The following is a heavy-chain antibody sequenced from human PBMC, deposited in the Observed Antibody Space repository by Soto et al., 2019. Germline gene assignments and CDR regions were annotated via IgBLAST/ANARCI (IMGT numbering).Heavy chain of an antibody. J-gene: IGHJ5*02. V-gene: IGHV4-59*01. Sequence: PSETQSLTCTVSGGSISSYYWSWIRQPPGKGLEWIGYIYYSGSTNYNPSLKSRVTISVDTSKNQFSLKLSSVTAADTAVYYCARGGGGITIFGVVTDNWFVPWGQGTLVTVSS. D-gene: IGHD3-3*01. CDR1: GGSISSYY. CDR2: IYYSGST. CDR3: ARGGGGITIFGVVTDNWFVP.